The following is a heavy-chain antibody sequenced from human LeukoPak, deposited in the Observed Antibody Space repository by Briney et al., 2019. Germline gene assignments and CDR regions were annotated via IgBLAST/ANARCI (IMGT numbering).Heavy chain of an antibody. CDR1: GGSVSSGTYY. CDR2: IYYSGST. Sequence: SETLSLTCTVSGGSVSSGTYYWSWIRQPPGKGLEWIGYIYYSGSTYYNPSLKSRVTISVDTSKNQFSLKLSSVTAADTAVYYCARDSYYYDSSGYSGLDYWGQGTLVTVSS. J-gene: IGHJ4*02. V-gene: IGHV4-61*01. D-gene: IGHD3-22*01. CDR3: ARDSYYYDSSGYSGLDY.